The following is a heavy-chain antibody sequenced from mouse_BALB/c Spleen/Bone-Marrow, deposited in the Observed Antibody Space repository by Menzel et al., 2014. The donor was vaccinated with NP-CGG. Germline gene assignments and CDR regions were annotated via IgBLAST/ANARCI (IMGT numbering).Heavy chain of an antibody. V-gene: IGHV14-3*02. CDR3: AVYYYGSSLFAY. CDR2: IDPASGNT. CDR1: GFNIKDTY. Sequence: VQLQQSGAELVKPGASVKLSCTASGFNIKDTYMHWVKQRPEQGLEWIGRIDPASGNTKYDPKFQGKATITADTSSNTAYLQLSSLTSEDTAVYYSAVYYYGSSLFAYWGQGTLVTVSA. J-gene: IGHJ3*01. D-gene: IGHD1-1*01.